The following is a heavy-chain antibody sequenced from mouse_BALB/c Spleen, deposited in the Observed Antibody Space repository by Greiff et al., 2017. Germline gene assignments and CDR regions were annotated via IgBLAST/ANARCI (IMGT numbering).Heavy chain of an antibody. CDR2: ISSGSSTI. D-gene: IGHD1-2*01. J-gene: IGHJ2*01. CDR1: GFTFSSFG. V-gene: IGHV5-17*02. CDR3: ARGAATNRYLDY. Sequence: EVQWVESGGGLVQPGGSRKLSCAASGFTFSSFGMHWVRQAPEKGLEWVAYISSGSSTIYYADTVKGRFTISRDNPKHTLFLHMNSLRSEDTAMYYCARGAATNRYLDYWGQGTTHTVAT.